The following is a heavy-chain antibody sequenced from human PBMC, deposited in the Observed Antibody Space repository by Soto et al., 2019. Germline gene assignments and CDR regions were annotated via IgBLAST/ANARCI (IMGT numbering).Heavy chain of an antibody. Sequence: GESLKISCKGSGYSFTSYWIGWVRQMPGKGLEWMGIIYPGDSDTRYSPSFQGQVTISADKSISTAYLQWSSPKASDTAMYYCARNRLGASAGDYYLYGMDVWGQGTTVTVSS. CDR1: GYSFTSYW. J-gene: IGHJ6*02. D-gene: IGHD1-26*01. CDR3: ARNRLGASAGDYYLYGMDV. V-gene: IGHV5-51*01. CDR2: IYPGDSDT.